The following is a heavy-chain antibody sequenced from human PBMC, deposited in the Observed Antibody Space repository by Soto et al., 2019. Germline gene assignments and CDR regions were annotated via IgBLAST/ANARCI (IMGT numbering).Heavy chain of an antibody. J-gene: IGHJ3*02. D-gene: IGHD3-22*01. V-gene: IGHV1-69*13. CDR2: IIPIFGTA. CDR3: ARDGSRYYYDSSAYPGAFDI. Sequence: SVKVSCKTSGGTFSNYAISWVRQAPGQGLEWMGGIIPIFGTANYAQKFQGRVTITADESTSTAYMELNSLRAEDTAVYYCARDGSRYYYDSSAYPGAFDIWGQGTMVTVSS. CDR1: GGTFSNYA.